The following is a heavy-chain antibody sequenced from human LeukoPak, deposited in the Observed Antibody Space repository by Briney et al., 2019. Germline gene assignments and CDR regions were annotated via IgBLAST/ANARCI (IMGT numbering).Heavy chain of an antibody. D-gene: IGHD3-22*01. Sequence: SETLSLTCTVSGGSIGSYYWSWIRQPPGKGLEWIGYIYDSGSTNYNLSLKSRVTISVDTSKNQFSLKLSSVTAADTAVYYCACLTTADAFDIWGQGTMVTVSS. CDR3: ACLTTADAFDI. V-gene: IGHV4-59*01. CDR1: GGSIGSYY. J-gene: IGHJ3*02. CDR2: IYDSGST.